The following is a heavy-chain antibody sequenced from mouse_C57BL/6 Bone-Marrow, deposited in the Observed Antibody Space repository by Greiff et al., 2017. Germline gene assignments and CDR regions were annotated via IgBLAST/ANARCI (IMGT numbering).Heavy chain of an antibody. CDR1: GYTFTSYG. V-gene: IGHV1-81*01. D-gene: IGHD1-1*01. J-gene: IGHJ3*01. CDR2: IYPRSGNT. Sequence: QVQLQQSGAELARPGASVKLSCKASGYTFTSYGISWVKQRTGQGLEWIGEIYPRSGNTYYNEKFKGKATLTADKSSSTAYMELRSLTSEDSAVYFCARTMDYGSSYRLAYWGQGTLVTVSA. CDR3: ARTMDYGSSYRLAY.